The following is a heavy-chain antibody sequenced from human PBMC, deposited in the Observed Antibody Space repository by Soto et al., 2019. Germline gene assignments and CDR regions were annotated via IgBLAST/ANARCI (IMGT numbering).Heavy chain of an antibody. Sequence: SETLSLTCTVSGASIRTYYWSWLRQPPGKGLEWIGYIYYSGRPTYNPSLKSRLTISIDTSKNQFALNLSSVSAADTAVYYCARESGGLGGLPAYRGQGTLVTVSS. D-gene: IGHD2-15*01. V-gene: IGHV4-59*01. CDR1: GASIRTYY. J-gene: IGHJ4*02. CDR3: ARESGGLGGLPAY. CDR2: IYYSGRP.